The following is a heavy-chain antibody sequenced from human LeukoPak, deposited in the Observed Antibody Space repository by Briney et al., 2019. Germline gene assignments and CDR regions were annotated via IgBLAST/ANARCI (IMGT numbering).Heavy chain of an antibody. CDR2: ISAYNGNT. J-gene: IGHJ2*01. CDR3: ARVYYDILTGPNRYWYFDL. V-gene: IGHV1-18*01. D-gene: IGHD3-9*01. CDR1: GYTFTSYG. Sequence: ASVKVSCKASGYTFTSYGISWVRQAPGQGLEWMGWISAYNGNTNYAQKLQGRVTMTTDTSTSTAYMELRSLRSDDTAVYYCARVYYDILTGPNRYWYFDLWGRGTLVTASS.